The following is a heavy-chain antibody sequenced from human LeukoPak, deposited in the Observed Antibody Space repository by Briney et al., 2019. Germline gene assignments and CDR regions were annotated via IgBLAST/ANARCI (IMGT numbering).Heavy chain of an antibody. Sequence: GGSLRLSCAASGVTFSRYWMHWGRQGSGQGLVWVSRILLDGSTTAYADSVRGRFAISRDNAKNTLYLQLNSLRAEDTAVYYCTKGGSAYSSRWSTFDYWGQGALVTVSA. CDR2: ILLDGSTT. D-gene: IGHD6-13*01. CDR3: TKGGSAYSSRWSTFDY. V-gene: IGHV3-74*01. CDR1: GVTFSRYW. J-gene: IGHJ4*02.